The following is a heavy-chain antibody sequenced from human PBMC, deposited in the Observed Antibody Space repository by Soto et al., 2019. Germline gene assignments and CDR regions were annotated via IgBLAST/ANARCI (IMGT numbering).Heavy chain of an antibody. V-gene: IGHV4-38-2*01. D-gene: IGHD1-1*01. Sequence: SETLSLTCAVSGYSISSGYYWGWLRQPPGKGLEWIGYIYHSGSTYYNPSLKSRVTISVDRSKNQFSLKLSSVTAADTAVYYCARGGAYKILDYWGQGTLVTVSS. CDR1: GYSISSGYY. J-gene: IGHJ4*02. CDR2: IYHSGST. CDR3: ARGGAYKILDY.